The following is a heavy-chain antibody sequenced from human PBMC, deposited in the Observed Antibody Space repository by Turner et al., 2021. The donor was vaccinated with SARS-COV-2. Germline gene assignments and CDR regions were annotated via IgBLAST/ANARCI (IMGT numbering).Heavy chain of an antibody. CDR3: ARARWHYYDSSGYYPDAFDI. CDR1: GFTFSTYS. J-gene: IGHJ3*02. D-gene: IGHD3-22*01. V-gene: IGHV3-21*01. CDR2: IRSSSSNK. Sequence: VQLVESGGGLVKPGGSLRLSCPASGFTFSTYSMNWVRQAPGKGLEWDSSIRSSSSNKNYADSVKGRFTISRDNDKNTLYLQMNSMRAEDTAVYYCARARWHYYDSSGYYPDAFDIWGQGTMVTVSS.